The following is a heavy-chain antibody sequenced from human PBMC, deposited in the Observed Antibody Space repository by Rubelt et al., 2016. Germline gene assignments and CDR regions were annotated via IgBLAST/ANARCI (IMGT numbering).Heavy chain of an antibody. CDR2: IYYSGST. D-gene: IGHD5-18*01. J-gene: IGHJ2*01. CDR3: ARSGYSYGLYWYFDL. CDR1: GGSINSYY. V-gene: IGHV4-59*12. Sequence: QVQLQVSGPGLVKPSETLSLTCTVSGGSINSYYWSWIRQPPGKGLEWIGYIYYSGSTNYNPSLKGRFTISLDTSKNQFSLKLSSVSAADTAVYYCARSGYSYGLYWYFDLWGRGTLVTVSS.